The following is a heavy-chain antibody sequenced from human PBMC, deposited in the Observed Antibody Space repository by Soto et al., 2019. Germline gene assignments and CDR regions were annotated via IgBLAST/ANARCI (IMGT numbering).Heavy chain of an antibody. J-gene: IGHJ5*02. D-gene: IGHD2-2*01. Sequence: ASVKVSCKASGYTFTSYAMHWVRQAPGQRLEWMGWINAGNGNTKYSQKFQGRVTITRDTSASTAYMELGSLRSEDTAVYYCARSRVPDNWFDPWGQGTLVTVSS. CDR1: GYTFTSYA. CDR3: ARSRVPDNWFDP. V-gene: IGHV1-3*01. CDR2: INAGNGNT.